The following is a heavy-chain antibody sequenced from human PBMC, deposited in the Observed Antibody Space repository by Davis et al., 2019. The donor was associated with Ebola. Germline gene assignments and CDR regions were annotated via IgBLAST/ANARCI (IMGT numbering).Heavy chain of an antibody. D-gene: IGHD3-16*02. CDR1: GFTVSSNY. V-gene: IGHV3-53*01. J-gene: IGHJ4*02. CDR3: ARAQGELSSGTTYYFDY. Sequence: GESLKISCAASGFTVSSNYMSWVRQAPGKGLEWVSVIYSGGSTYYADSVKGRFTISRDNSKNTLYLQMNSLRAEDTAVYYCARAQGELSSGTTYYFDYWGQGTLVTVSS. CDR2: IYSGGST.